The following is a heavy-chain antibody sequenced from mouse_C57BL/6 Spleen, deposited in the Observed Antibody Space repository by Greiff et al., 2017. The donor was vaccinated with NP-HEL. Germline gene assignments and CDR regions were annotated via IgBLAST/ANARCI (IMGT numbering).Heavy chain of an antibody. Sequence: QVQLQQSGPELVKPGASVKISCKASGYAFSSSWMNWVKQRPGKGLEWIGRIYPGDGDTNYNGKFKGKATLTADKSSSTAYMQLSSLTSEDSAVYFCAREGVTGMDYWGQGTSVTVSS. D-gene: IGHD4-1*01. J-gene: IGHJ4*01. CDR3: AREGVTGMDY. CDR2: IYPGDGDT. V-gene: IGHV1-82*01. CDR1: GYAFSSSW.